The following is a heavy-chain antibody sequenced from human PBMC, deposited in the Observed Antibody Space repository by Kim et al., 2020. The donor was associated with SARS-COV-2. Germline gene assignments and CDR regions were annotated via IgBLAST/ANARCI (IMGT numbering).Heavy chain of an antibody. CDR2: ISWNGVKT. CDR3: AKDRGRVDDGDSIDY. D-gene: IGHD4-17*01. CDR1: GFTFNDYA. Sequence: GGSLRLSCETSGFTFNDYAMHWVRQAPGKGLEWVSGISWNGVKTGYADSVKGRFTISRDNAKKSFYLQMNGLNTEDTAFYFCAKDRGRVDDGDSIDYWG. V-gene: IGHV3-9*01. J-gene: IGHJ4*01.